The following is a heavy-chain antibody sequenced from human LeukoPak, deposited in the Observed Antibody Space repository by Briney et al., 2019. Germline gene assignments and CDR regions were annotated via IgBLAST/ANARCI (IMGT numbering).Heavy chain of an antibody. V-gene: IGHV3-30*18. D-gene: IGHD3-22*01. CDR3: AKADDYDLPMDY. J-gene: IGHJ4*02. CDR1: GFTFSSYG. Sequence: PGRSLRLSCAASGFTFSSYGMHWVRQAPGKGLEWVAVISYDGSNKYYADSVKGRFTISRDNSKNTLYLQMNSLRAEDTAVYYCAKADDYDLPMDYWGQGTLVTVSS. CDR2: ISYDGSNK.